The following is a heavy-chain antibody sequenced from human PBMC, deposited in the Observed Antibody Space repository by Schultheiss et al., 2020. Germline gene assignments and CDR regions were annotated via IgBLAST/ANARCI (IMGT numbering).Heavy chain of an antibody. V-gene: IGHV3-30*04. CDR1: GFTFSSYA. CDR2: ISYDGSNK. Sequence: GGSLRLSCAASGFTFSSYAMHWVRQAPGKGLEWVAVISYDGSNKYYADSVKGRFTISRDNAKNSLYLQMNSLRAEDTAVYYCSGGDRYYYYYGMDVWGQGTTVTVSS. D-gene: IGHD2-21*02. CDR3: SGGDRYYYYYGMDV. J-gene: IGHJ6*02.